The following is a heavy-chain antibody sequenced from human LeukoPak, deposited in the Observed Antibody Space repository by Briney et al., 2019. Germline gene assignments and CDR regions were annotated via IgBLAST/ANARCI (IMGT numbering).Heavy chain of an antibody. CDR1: GYTFTCYY. CDR3: ARGGYDSSGIDY. Sequence: ASVKVSFKASGYTFTCYYMHWVRQAPGQGLEWMGWINPNSGGTNYAQKFQGRVTMTRDTSISTAYMELSRLRSDDTAVYYCARGGYDSSGIDYWGQGTLVTVSS. J-gene: IGHJ4*02. CDR2: INPNSGGT. V-gene: IGHV1-2*02. D-gene: IGHD5-12*01.